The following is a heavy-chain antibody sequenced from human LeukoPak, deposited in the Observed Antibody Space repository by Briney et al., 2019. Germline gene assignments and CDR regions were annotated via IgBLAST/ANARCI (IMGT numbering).Heavy chain of an antibody. CDR3: ARGGYCSSTSCYYYYYYMDV. V-gene: IGHV4-38-2*02. Sequence: PSETLSLTCIVSGYSISSGSYWSWIRQPPGKGLEWIGGIYHSGFTFYNPALNSRVTISVDTSKNQFSLKFNSVTAADTAVYYCARGGYCSSTSCYYYYYYMDVWGKGTTVTISS. CDR2: IYHSGFT. CDR1: GYSISSGSY. D-gene: IGHD2-2*01. J-gene: IGHJ6*03.